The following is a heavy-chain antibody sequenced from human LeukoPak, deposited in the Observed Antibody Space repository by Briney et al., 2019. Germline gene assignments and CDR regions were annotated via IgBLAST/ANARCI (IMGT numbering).Heavy chain of an antibody. CDR3: AREDYDFWSGYIHY. CDR2: IYYSGST. D-gene: IGHD3-3*01. CDR1: GDSISSYY. V-gene: IGHV4-59*01. Sequence: SETLSLTCTVSGDSISSYYWSWLRQPPGKGLEWIGYIYYSGSTNYNPSLKSRVTISVDTSKNQFSLKLSSVTAADTAVYYCAREDYDFWSGYIHYWGQGTLVTVSS. J-gene: IGHJ4*02.